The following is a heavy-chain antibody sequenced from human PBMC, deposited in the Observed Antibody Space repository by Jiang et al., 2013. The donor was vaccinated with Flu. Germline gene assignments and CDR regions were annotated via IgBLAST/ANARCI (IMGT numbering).Heavy chain of an antibody. CDR2: ISGRDDST. J-gene: IGHJ4*02. CDR3: AKDFTNFYDSSGYYYFDY. V-gene: IGHV3-23*01. Sequence: LESGEAWYSLGGPVRLSCAASGFTFSDYAMSWVRQAPGKGLEWVSVISGRDDSTFYADSVKGRFTISRDNSKNTLYLRMHSLRADDTAVYYCAKDFTNFYDSSGYYYFDYWGQGTLVTVSS. CDR1: GFTFSDYA. D-gene: IGHD3-22*01.